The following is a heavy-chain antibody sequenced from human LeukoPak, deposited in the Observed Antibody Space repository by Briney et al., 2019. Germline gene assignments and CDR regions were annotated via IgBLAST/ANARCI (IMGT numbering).Heavy chain of an antibody. CDR1: GGSFSGYY. CDR3: ARGYCSSTSCPDFDL. Sequence: PSETLSLTCAVYGGSFSGYYWNWIRQSPGKGMEWIGEINHSGSTNYNPSLKSRITMSIDTYKNQFSLKLSSVTAADTAVYYCARGYCSSTSCPDFDLWGRGTLVTVSS. D-gene: IGHD2-2*01. V-gene: IGHV4-34*01. J-gene: IGHJ2*01. CDR2: INHSGST.